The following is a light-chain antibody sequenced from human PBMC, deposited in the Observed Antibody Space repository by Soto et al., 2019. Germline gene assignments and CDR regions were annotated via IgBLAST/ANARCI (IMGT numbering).Light chain of an antibody. CDR2: WAS. J-gene: IGKJ1*01. CDR3: HQYHSAPQT. CDR1: QSVLYSPNNKNY. Sequence: IVMTQSPDSLAVSLGERATINCKSSQSVLYSPNNKNYLAWYQQKPGQPPKLLVYWASTRESGFPDRFSGSGSGTGFTLTITSLQAEDAAVYYCHQYHSAPQTVGQGTKVEIK. V-gene: IGKV4-1*01.